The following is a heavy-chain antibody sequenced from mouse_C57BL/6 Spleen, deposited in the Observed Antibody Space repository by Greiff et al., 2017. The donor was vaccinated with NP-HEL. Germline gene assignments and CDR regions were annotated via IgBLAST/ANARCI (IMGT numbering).Heavy chain of an antibody. CDR2: IYPSDSET. CDR3: ARRDDYDVGARAMDY. D-gene: IGHD2-4*01. CDR1: GYTFTSYW. J-gene: IGHJ4*01. V-gene: IGHV1-61*01. Sequence: QVQLKQPGAELVRPGSSVKLSCKASGYTFTSYWMDWVKQRPGQGLEWIGNIYPSDSETHYNQKFKDKATLTVDKSSSTAYMQLSSLTSEDSAVYYCARRDDYDVGARAMDYWGQGTSVTVSS.